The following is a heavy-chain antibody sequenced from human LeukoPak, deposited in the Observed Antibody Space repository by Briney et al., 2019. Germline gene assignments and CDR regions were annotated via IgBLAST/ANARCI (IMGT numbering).Heavy chain of an antibody. V-gene: IGHV1-18*01. Sequence: ASVKVSCKASGYTFTSYGISWVRQAPGQGLEWMGWISAYNGNTNYAQKPQGRVTMTTDTSTSTAYMELRSLRSDDTAVYYCAREGKGWFGELLPFDYWGQGTLVTVSS. CDR3: AREGKGWFGELLPFDY. D-gene: IGHD3-10*01. CDR2: ISAYNGNT. J-gene: IGHJ4*02. CDR1: GYTFTSYG.